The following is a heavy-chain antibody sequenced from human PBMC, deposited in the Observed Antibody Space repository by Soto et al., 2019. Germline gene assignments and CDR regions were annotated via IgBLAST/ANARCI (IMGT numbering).Heavy chain of an antibody. CDR3: AKDLSGTYYDFDY. Sequence: GSLRLSYAASVFTYNSYAMSCIRQAPGKGLEWVSVISGSDGSTYYADSVKGRFTISRDNSKNTLYLQMNSLRAEDTAVYYCAKDLSGTYYDFDYWGQGTLVTVSS. J-gene: IGHJ4*02. CDR2: ISGSDGST. V-gene: IGHV3-23*01. CDR1: VFTYNSYA. D-gene: IGHD1-26*01.